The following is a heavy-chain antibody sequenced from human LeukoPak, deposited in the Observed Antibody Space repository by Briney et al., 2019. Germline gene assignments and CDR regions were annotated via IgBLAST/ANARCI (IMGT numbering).Heavy chain of an antibody. Sequence: GGSLRLSCAASGFTFSSYSMNWVRQAPGKGLEWVSSISSSSSYIYYADSVKGRFTISRDNAKNSLYLQMNSLRAEDTAVYYCARGRIAVAGPWDGPYDYWGQGTLVTVAS. CDR1: GFTFSSYS. D-gene: IGHD6-19*01. V-gene: IGHV3-21*01. J-gene: IGHJ4*02. CDR3: ARGRIAVAGPWDGPYDY. CDR2: ISSSSSYI.